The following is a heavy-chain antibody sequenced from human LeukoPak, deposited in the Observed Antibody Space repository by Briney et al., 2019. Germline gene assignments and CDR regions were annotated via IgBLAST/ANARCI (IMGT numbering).Heavy chain of an antibody. J-gene: IGHJ6*04. V-gene: IGHV4-4*02. CDR3: ARFRTAYYDILTGYYLYYYYGMDV. CDR2: IYHSGST. CDR1: GGSISSSNW. Sequence: SGTLSLTCAVSGGSISSSNWWSWVRQPPGKGLEWIGEIYHSGSTNYNPSLKSRVTISVDKSKNQFSLKLSSVTAADTAVYYCARFRTAYYDILTGYYLYYYYGMDVWGKGTMVTVSS. D-gene: IGHD3-9*01.